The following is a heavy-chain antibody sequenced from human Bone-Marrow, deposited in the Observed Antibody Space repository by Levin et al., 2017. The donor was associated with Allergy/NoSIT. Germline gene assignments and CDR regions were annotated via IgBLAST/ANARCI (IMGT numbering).Heavy chain of an antibody. CDR1: GGSFSGYY. CDR3: ARVRVVIARPLYGMDV. Sequence: SETLSLTCAVYGGSFSGYYWSWIRQPPGKGLGWIGEINHSGSTNYNPSLKSRVTISVDTSKNQFSLKLSSVTAADTAVYYCARVRVVIARPLYGMDVWGQGTTVTVSS. V-gene: IGHV4-34*01. J-gene: IGHJ6*02. CDR2: INHSGST. D-gene: IGHD2-21*01.